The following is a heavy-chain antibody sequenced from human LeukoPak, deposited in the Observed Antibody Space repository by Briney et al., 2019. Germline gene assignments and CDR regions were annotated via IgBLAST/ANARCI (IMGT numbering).Heavy chain of an antibody. CDR3: ARALVQKDGETDFNYYYLDV. CDR1: GFSLKTPKMC. CDR2: IDWDGDD. J-gene: IGHJ6*03. V-gene: IGHV2-70*17. Sequence: SGPTLVNPTQTLTLTCTFSGFSLKTPKMCVAWIRQPPGKALEWLGDIDWDGDDFYRTSLQTRLAISKGASENQVLLTVTDVDAIDTGTYYCARALVQKDGETDFNYYYLDVWGEGTTVTVSS. D-gene: IGHD4-17*01.